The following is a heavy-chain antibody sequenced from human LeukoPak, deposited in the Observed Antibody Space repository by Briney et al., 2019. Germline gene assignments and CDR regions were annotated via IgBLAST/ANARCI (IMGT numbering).Heavy chain of an antibody. CDR1: GYTFTGYY. CDR3: ARDFADWNYIFDY. Sequence: GASVKVCCKASGYTFTGYYMHWVRQAPGQGLEWMGWINPNSGGTNYAQKFQGRVTMTRDTSISTAYMELSRLRSDDTAVYYCARDFADWNYIFDYWGQGTLVTVSS. CDR2: INPNSGGT. V-gene: IGHV1-2*02. D-gene: IGHD1-7*01. J-gene: IGHJ4*02.